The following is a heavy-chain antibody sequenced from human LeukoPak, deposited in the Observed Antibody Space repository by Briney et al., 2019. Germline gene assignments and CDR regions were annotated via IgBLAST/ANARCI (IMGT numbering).Heavy chain of an antibody. CDR2: IRGSGGST. Sequence: PGGSLRLSCAASGFTFSSYAMSWVRQAPGKGLEWVSAIRGSGGSTFYADSVKGRFTISRDNSKNTLYLQMNSLRAEDAAVYYFAKDRWNSYGGPDYFDYWGQGTLVTVSS. J-gene: IGHJ4*02. CDR1: GFTFSSYA. V-gene: IGHV3-23*01. CDR3: AKDRWNSYGGPDYFDY. D-gene: IGHD5-18*01.